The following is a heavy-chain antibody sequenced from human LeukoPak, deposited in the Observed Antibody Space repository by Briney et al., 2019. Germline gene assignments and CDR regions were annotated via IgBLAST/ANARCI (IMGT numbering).Heavy chain of an antibody. Sequence: PSETLSLTCSVSGGSVNSGSYYWSWIRQPPGKGLEWIGYIDYNGIANYNPSLKSRVTISLDTSKNQFSLKLTSVTPADTAVYYCARDNIAAAGTSVYWGQGTLVTVSS. J-gene: IGHJ4*02. D-gene: IGHD6-13*01. V-gene: IGHV4-61*01. CDR3: ARDNIAAAGTSVY. CDR2: IDYNGIA. CDR1: GGSVNSGSYY.